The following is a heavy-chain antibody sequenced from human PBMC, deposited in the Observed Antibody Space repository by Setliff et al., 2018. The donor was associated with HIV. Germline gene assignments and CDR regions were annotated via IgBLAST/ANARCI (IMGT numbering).Heavy chain of an antibody. CDR2: IYHSGST. D-gene: IGHD4-17*01. V-gene: IGHV4-4*02. CDR1: GGSISSVDW. CDR3: AALTTGYYFDY. J-gene: IGHJ4*02. Sequence: KPSETLSLNCAVSGGSISSVDWWSWVRQPPGKGLEWIGEIYHSGSTNYNPSLKSRVTIIIDVSKNQLSLKLSSVTAADTAVYYCAALTTGYYFDYWGQGTLVTVSS.